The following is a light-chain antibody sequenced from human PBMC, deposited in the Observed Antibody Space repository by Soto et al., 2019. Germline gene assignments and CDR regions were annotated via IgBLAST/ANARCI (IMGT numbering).Light chain of an antibody. CDR1: SGDSGSYNR. Sequence: QSALTQPASVSGSPGQSITISCTGTSGDSGSYNRVSWYQQHPGKAPKLIIYEVTDRPSGVSNRFSGSKSGNTASLTISGLQAEDEAEYYCSSYTNINTRACVFGTGTKVTAL. CDR3: SSYTNINTRACV. V-gene: IGLV2-14*01. CDR2: EVT. J-gene: IGLJ1*01.